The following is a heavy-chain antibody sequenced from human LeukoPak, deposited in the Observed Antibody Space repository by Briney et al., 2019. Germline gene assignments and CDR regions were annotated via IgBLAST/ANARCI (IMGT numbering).Heavy chain of an antibody. D-gene: IGHD1-26*01. CDR3: ARGIVEWELLTGSWFDP. CDR2: IYTSGST. CDR1: GGSISSYY. J-gene: IGHJ5*02. V-gene: IGHV4-4*07. Sequence: PSETLSLTCTVSGGSISSYYWSWIRQPAGKGLEWIGRIYTSGSTNYNPSLKSRVTMSIDTSKNQFSLKLSSVTAADTAVYYCARGIVEWELLTGSWFDPWGQGTLVTVSS.